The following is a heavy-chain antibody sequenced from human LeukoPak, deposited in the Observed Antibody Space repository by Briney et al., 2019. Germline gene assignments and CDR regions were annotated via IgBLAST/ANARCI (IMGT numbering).Heavy chain of an antibody. Sequence: SETLSLSCTVSGGSISCYYWSWIRQPPGKGLEWIGYIYTSGSTNYNPSLKSRVTISVDTSKNQFSLKLSSVTAADTAVYYCERSPCNPDVGNWFDPWGQGTLVTVSS. CDR2: IYTSGST. V-gene: IGHV4-4*09. CDR1: GGSISCYY. J-gene: IGHJ5*02. CDR3: ERSPCNPDVGNWFDP.